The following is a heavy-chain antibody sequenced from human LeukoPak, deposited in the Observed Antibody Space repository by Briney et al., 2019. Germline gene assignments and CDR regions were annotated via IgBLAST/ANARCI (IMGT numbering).Heavy chain of an antibody. CDR3: TTDNAPGMDV. CDR2: IRDKPDGGTT. Sequence: GGSLRLSCAASEFTLSNAWMSWVRQAPGKGLEWVGLIRDKPDGGTTDYAAPVKGRFTISRDDSKSMLYLQMNSLKTEDTAVYYCTTDNAPGMDVWGQGTTVTVSS. V-gene: IGHV3-15*01. CDR1: EFTLSNAW. J-gene: IGHJ6*02. D-gene: IGHD2-2*01.